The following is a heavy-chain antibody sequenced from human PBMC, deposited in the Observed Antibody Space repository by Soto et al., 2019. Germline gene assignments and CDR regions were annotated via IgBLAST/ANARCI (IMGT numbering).Heavy chain of an antibody. Sequence: QVQLVQSGAEVKKPGSSVKVSCKASGGTFSSYSINWVRQAPGQGLEWMGEIIPIFGTANYAQKIQGRVTITADESTSTAYMELSSLRSEDTNVYYCARDGGRHSGGIDYWGQGILVTVSS. D-gene: IGHD1-26*01. CDR2: IIPIFGTA. V-gene: IGHV1-69*01. CDR3: ARDGGRHSGGIDY. CDR1: GGTFSSYS. J-gene: IGHJ4*02.